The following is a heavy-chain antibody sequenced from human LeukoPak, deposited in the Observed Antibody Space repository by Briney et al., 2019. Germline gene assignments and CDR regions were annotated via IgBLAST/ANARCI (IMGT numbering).Heavy chain of an antibody. D-gene: IGHD3-10*01. Sequence: GGSLTLSCAASGFTFSDYYMSWIRQAPGKGLEWVSYISSSSSYTNYADSVKGRFTISRDNAKNSLYLQMNSLRAEDTAVYYCARGTVVLWFGETDAFDIWGQGTMVTVSS. CDR1: GFTFSDYY. J-gene: IGHJ3*02. V-gene: IGHV3-11*06. CDR2: ISSSSSYT. CDR3: ARGTVVLWFGETDAFDI.